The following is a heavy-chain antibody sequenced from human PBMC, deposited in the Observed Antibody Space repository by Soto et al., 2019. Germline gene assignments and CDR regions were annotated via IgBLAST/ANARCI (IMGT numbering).Heavy chain of an antibody. CDR3: TTSGWYRFGFDY. CDR2: IYHSGST. CDR1: GGSISSGGYS. D-gene: IGHD6-19*01. Sequence: SETLSLTCAVSGGSISSGGYSWSWIRQPPGKGLEWIGYIYHSGSTYYNPSLKSRVTISVDRSKNQFSLKLSSVIAADTAVYYCTTSGWYRFGFDYWGQGTLVTVSS. J-gene: IGHJ4*02. V-gene: IGHV4-30-2*01.